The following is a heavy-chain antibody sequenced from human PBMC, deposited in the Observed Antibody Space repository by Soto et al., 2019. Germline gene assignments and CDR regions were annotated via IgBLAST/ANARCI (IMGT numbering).Heavy chain of an antibody. Sequence: EVQLVESGGGVVQPGGSLRLSCAASGFTFDDYTMYWVRQAPGKRPEWVYLIRWDGGSRYYADSVKGRFTIYRDNSKNSLFLQMNSLRLEDPAFYYLAKSGRTHQLLVPFDHWGQGTLVSGPS. CDR2: IRWDGGSR. V-gene: IGHV3-43*01. CDR3: AKSGRTHQLLVPFDH. J-gene: IGHJ4*02. D-gene: IGHD2-21*01. CDR1: GFTFDDYT.